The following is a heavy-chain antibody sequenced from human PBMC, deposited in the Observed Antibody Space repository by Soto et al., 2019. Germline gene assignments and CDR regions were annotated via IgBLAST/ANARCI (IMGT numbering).Heavy chain of an antibody. D-gene: IGHD4-17*01. J-gene: IGHJ4*02. CDR3: ARHDSSPVTIDY. CDR2: IYYSGST. Sequence: PSETLSLTCTVSGGSISSSSYYWGWIRQPPGKGLEWIGSIYYSGSTYYNPSLKSRVTISVDTSKNQFSLKLSSVTAADTAVYYCARHDSSPVTIDYWGQGTLVTVSS. V-gene: IGHV4-39*01. CDR1: GGSISSSSYY.